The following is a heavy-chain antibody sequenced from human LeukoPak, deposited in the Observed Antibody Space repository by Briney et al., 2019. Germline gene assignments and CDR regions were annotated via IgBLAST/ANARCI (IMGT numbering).Heavy chain of an antibody. CDR1: GCSISSSSFY. V-gene: IGHV4-39*07. CDR3: ARGPGGSSSLIDY. Sequence: PSEALSLTCNVSGCSISSSSFYWGWIRQPPGKGVEWIGDINTSGSTNYNPSLKSRVTISVDTSKKQFSLKLSSVTAADTAVYYCARGPGGSSSLIDYWGQGTLVTVSS. D-gene: IGHD3-16*01. CDR2: INTSGST. J-gene: IGHJ4*02.